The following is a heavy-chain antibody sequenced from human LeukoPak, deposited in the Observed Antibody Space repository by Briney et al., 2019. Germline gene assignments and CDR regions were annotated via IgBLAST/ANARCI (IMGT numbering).Heavy chain of an antibody. CDR3: ARDVELVDYYYYMDV. D-gene: IGHD1-26*01. CDR2: IYHTGST. CDR1: GYSISRGYY. Sequence: SETLSLTCTVSGYSISRGYYWGWIRQPPGNGLQGIGSIYHTGSTYYNPSLKSRVTISVDTSKNQFSLKLSSVTAADTAVYYCARDVELVDYYYYMDVWGKGTTVTVSS. V-gene: IGHV4-38-2*02. J-gene: IGHJ6*03.